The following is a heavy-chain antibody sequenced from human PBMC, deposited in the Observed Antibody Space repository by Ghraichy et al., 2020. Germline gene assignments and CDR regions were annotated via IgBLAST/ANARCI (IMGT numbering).Heavy chain of an antibody. CDR1: GGSFSGYY. D-gene: IGHD6-19*01. CDR2: INHSGST. V-gene: IGHV4-34*01. CDR3: ARRHRIALAGTFDY. Sequence: SETLSLTCAVYGGSFSGYYWSWIRQPPGKGLEWIGEINHSGSTNYNPSLKSRVTISVDTSKNQFPLKLSSVTAAETGVYYCARRHRIALAGTFDYWGPGTLVTVSS. J-gene: IGHJ4*02.